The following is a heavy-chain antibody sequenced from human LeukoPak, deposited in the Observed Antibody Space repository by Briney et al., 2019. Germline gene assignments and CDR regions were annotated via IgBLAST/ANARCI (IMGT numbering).Heavy chain of an antibody. Sequence: GGSLRLYCEASSSSFTSHEMNLVQKAHRQKRKQILYISTSGSSIYYADSVKGRFTISRDNANNLLYLQMSSLRAEDTAVYYCARDRDTAYLRADYWGQGTLVSIS. CDR2: ISTSGSSI. CDR1: SSSFTSHE. D-gene: IGHD5-18*01. CDR3: ARDRDTAYLRADY. V-gene: IGHV3-48*03. J-gene: IGHJ4*02.